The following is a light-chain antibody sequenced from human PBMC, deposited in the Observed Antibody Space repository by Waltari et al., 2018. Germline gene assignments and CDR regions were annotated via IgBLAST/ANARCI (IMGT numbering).Light chain of an antibody. J-gene: IGKJ1*01. CDR2: KVS. Sequence: DVVMTQSPLSLPVSLGQPASISCKSSQSLVFSDGNTYLHWFQQRPGQSPRRLIYKVSNRESGVPERFWGSGSGTEFKMKIRRVEAEDVGVYYCMQNTHWPRTFGQGTKVEIK. V-gene: IGKV2-30*01. CDR3: MQNTHWPRT. CDR1: QSLVFSDGNTY.